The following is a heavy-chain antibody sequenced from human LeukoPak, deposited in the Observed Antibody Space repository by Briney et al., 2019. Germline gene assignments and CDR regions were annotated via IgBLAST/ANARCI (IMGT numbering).Heavy chain of an antibody. CDR2: ISSSGSTI. CDR3: AKDVLGAIFGVVKDY. V-gene: IGHV3-11*01. Sequence: GSLRLSCAASGFTFSDYYMSWIRQAPGKGLEWVSYISSSGSTIYYADSVKGRFTISRDNAKNSLYLQMNSLRAEDTAVYYCAKDVLGAIFGVVKDYWGQGTLVTVSS. D-gene: IGHD3-3*01. CDR1: GFTFSDYY. J-gene: IGHJ4*02.